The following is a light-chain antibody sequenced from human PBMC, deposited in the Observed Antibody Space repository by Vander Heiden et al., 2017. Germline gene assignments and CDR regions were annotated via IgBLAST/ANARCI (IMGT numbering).Light chain of an antibody. Sequence: DIQMTQSLSSLSASVGDRVTITCQASQDITNYLNWYQQKPGKAPKLLIYGASNLETGVPSRFSGSGSGTHFTFTISRLQPEDIATYYCQHYANLPYTFGQGTQLRIK. CDR2: GAS. CDR1: QDITNY. CDR3: QHYANLPYT. V-gene: IGKV1-33*01. J-gene: IGKJ2*01.